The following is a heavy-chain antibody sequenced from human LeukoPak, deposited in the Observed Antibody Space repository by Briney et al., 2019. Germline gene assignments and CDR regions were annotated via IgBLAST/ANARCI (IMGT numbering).Heavy chain of an antibody. J-gene: IGHJ3*02. D-gene: IGHD6-13*01. Sequence: PGGSLRLSCAASGFTVSSNYMSWVRQAPGKGLEWVSVIYSGGSTYYADSVKGRFTISRDNSKNTLYLQMNSLRAEDTAVHYCASLAQQLLEPLAFDIWGQGTMVTVSS. CDR1: GFTVSSNY. V-gene: IGHV3-66*02. CDR2: IYSGGST. CDR3: ASLAQQLLEPLAFDI.